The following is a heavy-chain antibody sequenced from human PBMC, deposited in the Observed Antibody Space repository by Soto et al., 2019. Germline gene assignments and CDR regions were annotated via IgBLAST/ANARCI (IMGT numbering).Heavy chain of an antibody. D-gene: IGHD3-9*01. CDR3: ARGVGSSPPRY. V-gene: IGHV4-59*01. Sequence: SETLSLTCTISGGSISVYYWSWIRQSPRQGLEWIGYVYDNGRPYYSPSLKSRVTISADTSKNQISLKLTSATAADTAVYYCARGVGSSPPRYWGRGTLVTVSS. CDR1: GGSISVYY. CDR2: VYDNGRP. J-gene: IGHJ4*02.